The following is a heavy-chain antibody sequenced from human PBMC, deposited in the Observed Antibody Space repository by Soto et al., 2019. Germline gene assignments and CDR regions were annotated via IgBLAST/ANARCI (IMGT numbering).Heavy chain of an antibody. V-gene: IGHV4-59*08. CDR1: GGSISSYY. J-gene: IGHJ5*02. CDR3: ARSAATWFDP. CDR2: IYYSGST. Sequence: QVQLQESGPGLVKPSETLSLTCTVSGGSISSYYWSWIRQPPGKGLEWIGYIYYSGSTNYNPSLKSRVTISVDTTKNHCSLRLRSVTAADTAVYYCARSAATWFDPWGQGTLVTVSS.